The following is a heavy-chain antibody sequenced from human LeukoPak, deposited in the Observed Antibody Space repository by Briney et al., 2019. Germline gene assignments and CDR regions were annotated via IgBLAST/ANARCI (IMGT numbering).Heavy chain of an antibody. CDR3: ARDHLCNVYDFWSGYYQRDYYYYMDV. D-gene: IGHD3-3*01. Sequence: ASVKVSCKASGYTFTSYGISWVRQAPGQGLEWMGWISAYNGNTNYAQKLQGRVTMTTDTSTSTAYMELRSLRSDDTAVYYCARDHLCNVYDFWSGYYQRDYYYYMDVWGKGTTVTVSS. J-gene: IGHJ6*03. CDR2: ISAYNGNT. V-gene: IGHV1-18*01. CDR1: GYTFTSYG.